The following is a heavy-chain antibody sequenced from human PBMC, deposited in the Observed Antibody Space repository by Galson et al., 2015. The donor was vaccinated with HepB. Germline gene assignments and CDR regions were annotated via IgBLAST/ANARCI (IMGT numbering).Heavy chain of an antibody. J-gene: IGHJ4*02. CDR1: GFTFSSYA. V-gene: IGHV3-23*01. D-gene: IGHD2-21*01. CDR2: ISGSGGST. CDR3: AKTRAPIHIVVVEAFDY. Sequence: SLRLSCAASGFTFSSYAMSWVRQAPGKGLEWVSAISGSGGSTYYADSVKGRFTISRDNSKNTLYLQMNSLRAEDTAVYYCAKTRAPIHIVVVEAFDYWGQGTLVTVSS.